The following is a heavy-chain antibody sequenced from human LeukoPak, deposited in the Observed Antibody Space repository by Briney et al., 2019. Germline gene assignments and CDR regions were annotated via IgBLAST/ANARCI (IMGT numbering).Heavy chain of an antibody. D-gene: IGHD6-25*01. V-gene: IGHV4-59*01. CDR1: VGSISSYY. CDR2: IYYSGST. CDR3: ARDPGQRDFDY. Sequence: SETLSLTCTVSVGSISSYYWSWIRQPPGKGLEWIGYIYYSGSTNYNPSLKSRVTISVDTSKNQFSLKLSSVTAADTAVYYCARDPGQRDFDYWGQGTLVTVSS. J-gene: IGHJ4*02.